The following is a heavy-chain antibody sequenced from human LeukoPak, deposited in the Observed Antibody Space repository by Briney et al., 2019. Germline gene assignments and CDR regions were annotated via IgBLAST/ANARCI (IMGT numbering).Heavy chain of an antibody. CDR1: GFTFSTYS. Sequence: PGGSLRLSCAASGFTFSTYSMTWIRQAPGKGLEWVSYISSSISTMYYADSVEGRFTISRDNAKTSLYLQMNSLRDEDTAIYYCARDFEDGDGFDIWGQGTLVTVSS. J-gene: IGHJ3*02. CDR3: ARDFEDGDGFDI. CDR2: ISSSISTM. V-gene: IGHV3-48*02.